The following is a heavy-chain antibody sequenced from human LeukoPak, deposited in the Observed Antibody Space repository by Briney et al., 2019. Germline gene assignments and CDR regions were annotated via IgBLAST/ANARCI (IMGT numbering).Heavy chain of an antibody. J-gene: IGHJ4*02. D-gene: IGHD3-22*01. Sequence: SETLSLTCTVSGDSVSSTNYYWGWIRQPPGRGLEWIASIRYSESAYYSPSLKSRATISVDTSKNQFSLRLWSLTATDTAVYYCATQDSSHYWGQGTLVTVSS. CDR3: ATQDSSHY. V-gene: IGHV4-39*01. CDR2: IRYSESA. CDR1: GDSVSSTNYY.